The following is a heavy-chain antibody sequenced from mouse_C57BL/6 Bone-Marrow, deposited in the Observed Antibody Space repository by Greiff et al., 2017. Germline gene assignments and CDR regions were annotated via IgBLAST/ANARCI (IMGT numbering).Heavy chain of an antibody. V-gene: IGHV1-81*01. CDR1: GYTFTSYG. J-gene: IGHJ3*01. CDR3: ARDRLWECGFAY. D-gene: IGHD2-14*01. Sequence: QVQLKQSGAELARPGASVKLSCKASGYTFTSYGISWVKQRTGQGLEWIGEIYPRSGNTYYNEKFKGKATLTADKSSSTAYMELSSLTSEDSAVYFGARDRLWECGFAYWGQGTPVTVSA. CDR2: IYPRSGNT.